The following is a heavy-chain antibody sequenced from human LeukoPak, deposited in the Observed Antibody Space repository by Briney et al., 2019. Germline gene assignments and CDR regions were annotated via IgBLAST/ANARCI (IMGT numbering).Heavy chain of an antibody. CDR1: GGTFSSYA. J-gene: IGHJ6*03. CDR3: ARDGGTAARHYYYYMDV. V-gene: IGHV1-69*13. Sequence: ASVKVSCKASGGTFSSYAISWVRQAPGQGLEWMGGIIPIFGTANYAQKFQGRVTITADESTSTAYMELSSLRSEDTAVYYCARDGGTAARHYYYYMDVWGKGTTVTVSS. CDR2: IIPIFGTA. D-gene: IGHD3-16*01.